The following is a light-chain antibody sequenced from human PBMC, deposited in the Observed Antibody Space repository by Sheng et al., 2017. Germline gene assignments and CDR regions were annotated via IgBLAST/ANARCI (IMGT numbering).Light chain of an antibody. CDR3: HQYGNLPPT. Sequence: DIQMTQSPSSLSASVGDRVTITCQASRDVSKNLNWYQQRPGKAPKVLIYDVSNLQIGVPSRFSGSGFGTDFTLTISSLQIEDIATYYCHQYGNLPPTFGGGTKVEIK. CDR2: DVS. V-gene: IGKV1-33*01. J-gene: IGKJ4*01. CDR1: RDVSKN.